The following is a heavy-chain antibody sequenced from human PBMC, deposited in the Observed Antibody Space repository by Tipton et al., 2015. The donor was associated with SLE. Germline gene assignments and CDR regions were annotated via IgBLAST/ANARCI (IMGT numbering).Heavy chain of an antibody. CDR2: IYYTGST. CDR3: ARENCGGDCSFDY. CDR1: GGSFSSDTYL. V-gene: IGHV4-61*01. J-gene: IGHJ4*02. D-gene: IGHD2-21*01. Sequence: TLSLTCTVSGGSFSSDTYLWGWIRQPPGKGLEWIGDIYYTGSTNYNPSLKSRVTISLDTSKNQFSLKLSSVTAADTAVYYCARENCGGDCSFDYWGQGTLVTVSS.